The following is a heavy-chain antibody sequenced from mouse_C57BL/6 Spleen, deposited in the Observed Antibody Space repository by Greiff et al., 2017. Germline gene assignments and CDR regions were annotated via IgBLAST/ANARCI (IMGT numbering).Heavy chain of an antibody. D-gene: IGHD1-1*01. J-gene: IGHJ2*01. CDR2: IYPGGGYT. CDR1: GYTFTNYW. CDR3: ARLGTTVVSPYYFDY. V-gene: IGHV1-63*01. Sequence: QVQLQQSGAELVRPGTSVKMSCKASGYTFTNYWIGWAKQRPGHGLEWIGDIYPGGGYTNYNEKFKGKATLTADKSSSTAYMQFSSLTSEDSAIYYCARLGTTVVSPYYFDYWGQGTTLTVSS.